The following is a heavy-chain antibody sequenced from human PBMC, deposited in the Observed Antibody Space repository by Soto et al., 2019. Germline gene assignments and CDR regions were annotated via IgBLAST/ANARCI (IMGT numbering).Heavy chain of an antibody. Sequence: EVQLVESGGGLVQPGGSLRLSCSASEFPVSTTSMSWVRQAPGKGLECVAIIFANDNAYYGDSVKGRFTISRRNSRSTLYLQMNNLGPEDTAVYYCVRDLGDGYKSAWGQGTLVTVSS. J-gene: IGHJ4*02. CDR2: IFANDNA. V-gene: IGHV3-53*04. CDR1: EFPVSTTS. CDR3: VRDLGDGYKSA. D-gene: IGHD5-18*01.